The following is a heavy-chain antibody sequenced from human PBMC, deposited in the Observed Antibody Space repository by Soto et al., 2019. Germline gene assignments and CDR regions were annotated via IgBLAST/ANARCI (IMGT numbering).Heavy chain of an antibody. CDR1: GGTFNTYA. J-gene: IGHJ4*02. Sequence: QVQLVQSGAEMKKPGSSVKVSCQSSGGTFNTYAMNWVRQAPGQGPEWMGDISPMFGAANYAPKFQGRVTITADESTGTSYMQLSSLTSEDMALYFCAREVHVHTPAFVYWGQGTLVTVSS. V-gene: IGHV1-69*19. D-gene: IGHD3-10*02. CDR3: AREVHVHTPAFVY. CDR2: ISPMFGAA.